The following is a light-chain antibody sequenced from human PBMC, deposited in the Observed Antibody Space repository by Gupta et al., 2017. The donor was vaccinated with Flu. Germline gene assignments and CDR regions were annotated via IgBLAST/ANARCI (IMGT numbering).Light chain of an antibody. CDR3: QQYNNWPLS. V-gene: IGKV3-15*01. J-gene: IGKJ4*01. Sequence: GDRDTLTCSASQSISSKLDWYQQKPGQTPRLLIYGASTMPTGIPARFSGSGSRTDFTLTISSLQSEDFVGYYCQQYNNWPLSFGGGTKLEIK. CDR2: GAS. CDR1: QSISSK.